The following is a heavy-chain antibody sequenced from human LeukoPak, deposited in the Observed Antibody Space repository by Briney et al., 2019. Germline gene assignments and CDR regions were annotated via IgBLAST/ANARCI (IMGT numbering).Heavy chain of an antibody. V-gene: IGHV3-21*01. D-gene: IGHD6-13*01. Sequence: GGSLRISCAAAGFTFSSYSMNWVRQAPGKGLEWVSSISSSSSYTYYADSVKGRFTISRDDAKNSLYLRMNSLRAEDTAVYYCARGGAAAGIDAFDIWGQGTMVTVSS. J-gene: IGHJ3*02. CDR3: ARGGAAAGIDAFDI. CDR2: ISSSSSYT. CDR1: GFTFSSYS.